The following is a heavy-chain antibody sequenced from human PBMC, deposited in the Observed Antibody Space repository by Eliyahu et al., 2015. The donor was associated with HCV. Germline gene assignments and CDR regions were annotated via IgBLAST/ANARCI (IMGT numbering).Heavy chain of an antibody. J-gene: IGHJ4*02. CDR1: GFTFDDYA. V-gene: IGHV3-9*01. Sequence: LVQPGRSLRLSCAASGFTFDDYAMHWVRQAPGKGLEWVSGISWNSGSIGYADSVKGRFTISRDNAKNSLYLQMNSLRAEDTALYYCAKGARAGPAPFDYWGQGTLVTVSS. CDR2: ISWNSGSI. CDR3: AKGARAGPAPFDY. D-gene: IGHD6-13*01.